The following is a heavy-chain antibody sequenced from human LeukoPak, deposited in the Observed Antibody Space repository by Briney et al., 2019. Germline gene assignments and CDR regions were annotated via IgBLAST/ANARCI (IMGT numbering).Heavy chain of an antibody. V-gene: IGHV3-7*01. CDR2: IKQDGSDK. CDR1: GFTFTKYW. D-gene: IGHD1-14*01. CDR3: AREVWGPEY. J-gene: IGHJ4*02. Sequence: GGSLRLSCAASGFTFTKYWLTWVRQAPGKGLEWVGNIKQDGSDKNYMDSVKGRFTISRDNTKNSVYLQMSSLRAEDTAVYYCAREVWGPEYWGQGTLVTVSS.